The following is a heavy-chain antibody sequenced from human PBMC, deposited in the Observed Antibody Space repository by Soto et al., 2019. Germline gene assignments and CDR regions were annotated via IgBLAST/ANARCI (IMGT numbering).Heavy chain of an antibody. Sequence: QVQLVESGGGVVQPGRSLRLSCAASGFTFSSYGMHWVRQAPGKGLEWVAVISYDGSNKYYADSVKGRFTISRDNSKNTLYLQMNSLRAEDTAVYYCAKDEDSTVTTAAGYWGQGTLVTVSS. D-gene: IGHD4-17*01. CDR2: ISYDGSNK. CDR3: AKDEDSTVTTAAGY. J-gene: IGHJ4*02. CDR1: GFTFSSYG. V-gene: IGHV3-30*18.